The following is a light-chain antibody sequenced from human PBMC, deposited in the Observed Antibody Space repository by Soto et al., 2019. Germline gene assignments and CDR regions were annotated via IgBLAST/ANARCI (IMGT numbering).Light chain of an antibody. V-gene: IGKV1-9*01. CDR3: QKFNNYPLT. CDR1: QDIYVF. J-gene: IGKJ3*01. CDR2: SVS. Sequence: DFQLTPSPSSLSASEVDRATITCRASQDIYVFLAVYQHTPGKAPRLLIDSVSTLQSGVPSRFSGSRCGTEFTLTISSMQPEDIATYYCQKFNNYPLTFGPGTKVDIK.